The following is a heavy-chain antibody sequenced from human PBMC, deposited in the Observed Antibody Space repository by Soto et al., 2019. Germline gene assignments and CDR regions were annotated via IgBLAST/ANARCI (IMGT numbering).Heavy chain of an antibody. CDR1: GYTFTSYG. Sequence: QVHLVQSGAEVKKPGASVKVSCKGSGYTFTSYGITWVRQAPGQGLEWMGWISDHNGNTDYAQKLKGRGPVTRDTSTSAAYMELRSLRSDDTAVYYCARGRYGDYWGQGALVTVSS. CDR3: ARGRYGDY. D-gene: IGHD1-1*01. J-gene: IGHJ4*02. V-gene: IGHV1-18*01. CDR2: ISDHNGNT.